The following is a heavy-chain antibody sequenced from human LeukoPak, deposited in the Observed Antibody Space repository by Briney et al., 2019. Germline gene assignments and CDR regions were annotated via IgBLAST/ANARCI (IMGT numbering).Heavy chain of an antibody. D-gene: IGHD3-3*01. CDR2: ISAFNGKS. CDR3: ARDHLRYYDFWSGYSGGMDV. V-gene: IGHV1-18*01. Sequence: GASVKVSCKASGYTFTNYGISWVRQAPGQGLEWMGWISAFNGKSNYAQKLQDRLTMTTDTSTSTAYMELRSLRSDDTAVYYCARDHLRYYDFWSGYSGGMDVWGQGTTVTVSS. J-gene: IGHJ6*02. CDR1: GYTFTNYG.